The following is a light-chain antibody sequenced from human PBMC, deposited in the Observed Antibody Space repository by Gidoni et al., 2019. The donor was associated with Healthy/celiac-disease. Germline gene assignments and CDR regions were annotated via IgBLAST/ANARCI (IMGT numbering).Light chain of an antibody. V-gene: IGKV3-20*01. Sequence: ELVLTQSPGTLSLSPGERATLSCRASQSVSSSYLAWYQQKPGQAPRLLIYGASSRATGITDRFSGSGSGTDFTLTISRLEPEDFAVYYCQQYGSSLPYTFGQXTKLEIK. CDR2: GAS. J-gene: IGKJ2*01. CDR1: QSVSSSY. CDR3: QQYGSSLPYT.